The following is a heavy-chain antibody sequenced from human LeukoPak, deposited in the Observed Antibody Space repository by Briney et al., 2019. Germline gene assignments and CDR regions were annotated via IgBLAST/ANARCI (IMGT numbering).Heavy chain of an antibody. Sequence: SETLSLTCTVSGGSISSSSYYWGWIRQPPGKGLEWIGSIYYSGSTYYNPSLKSRVTISVDTSKNQFSRKLSSVTAADTAVYYCARLGVGLATYYYDSSGFDYWGQGTLVTVSS. J-gene: IGHJ4*02. CDR3: ARLGVGLATYYYDSSGFDY. V-gene: IGHV4-39*07. CDR1: GGSISSSSYY. D-gene: IGHD3-22*01. CDR2: IYYSGST.